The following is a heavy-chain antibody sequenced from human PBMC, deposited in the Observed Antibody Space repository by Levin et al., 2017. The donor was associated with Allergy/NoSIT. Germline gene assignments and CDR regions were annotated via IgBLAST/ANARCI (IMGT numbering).Heavy chain of an antibody. Sequence: SETLSLTCTVSGGSISSGGYYWSWIRQRPGKGLEWIGYIYYSGSTYYNPSLKSRVTISIDTSKNQFSRKLTSVTAADTAVYYCARAPIAAAEVLHFDYWGQGTLVTVSS. J-gene: IGHJ4*02. V-gene: IGHV4-31*03. CDR2: IYYSGST. CDR1: GGSISSGGYY. D-gene: IGHD6-13*01. CDR3: ARAPIAAAEVLHFDY.